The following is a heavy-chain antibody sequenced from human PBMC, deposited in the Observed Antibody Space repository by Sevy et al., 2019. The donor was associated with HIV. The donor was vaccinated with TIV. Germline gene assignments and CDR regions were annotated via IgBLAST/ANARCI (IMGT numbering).Heavy chain of an antibody. V-gene: IGHV3-23*01. J-gene: IGHJ4*02. CDR1: GFSFSDYA. CDR3: AKDEDPEMPTVFDY. Sequence: GGSLRLSCAASGFSFSDYAMSWVCQAPGKGLEWVSSMSGSGGRTYYADSVKGRFTISRDNSKNTLYLQMNSLRAGDTAVYYCAKDEDPEMPTVFDYWGQGTLVTVSS. D-gene: IGHD4-4*01. CDR2: MSGSGGRT.